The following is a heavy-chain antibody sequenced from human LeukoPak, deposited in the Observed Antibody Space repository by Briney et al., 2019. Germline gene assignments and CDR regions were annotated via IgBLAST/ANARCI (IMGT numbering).Heavy chain of an antibody. Sequence: GESLKISCKGSGYSFTSYWIGWVRQMTGKGLEWMGIIYPGDSDTRYSPSFQGQVTISADKSISTAYLQWSSLKASDTAMYYCARGSSSWFNSYYYYGMDVWGQGTTVTVSS. V-gene: IGHV5-51*01. CDR2: IYPGDSDT. D-gene: IGHD6-13*01. J-gene: IGHJ6*02. CDR3: ARGSSSWFNSYYYYGMDV. CDR1: GYSFTSYW.